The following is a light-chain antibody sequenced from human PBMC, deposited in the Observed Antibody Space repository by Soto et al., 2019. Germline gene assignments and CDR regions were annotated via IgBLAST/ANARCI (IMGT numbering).Light chain of an antibody. CDR1: QSVSSY. CDR2: DAS. Sequence: EIVLTQSPATLSLSPGERATLSCRASQSVSSYLAWYQQKPGQAPRLLIYDASTRATGIPARFSGSGSGTDFTLTISSLEPEDFAVYYCQQRSNWLFGQGTRPEIK. J-gene: IGKJ5*01. CDR3: QQRSNWL. V-gene: IGKV3-11*01.